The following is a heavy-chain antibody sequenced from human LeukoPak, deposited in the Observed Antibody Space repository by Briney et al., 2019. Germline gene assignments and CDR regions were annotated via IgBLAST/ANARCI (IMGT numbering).Heavy chain of an antibody. CDR2: MNVYNSDT. CDR1: GYILTSYG. V-gene: IGHV1-18*01. Sequence: ASVKVSCKASGYILTSYGISWVRQAPGQGLEWMGWMNVYNSDTNYAQKLQGRVTMTIDTSTSTAYMELTGLRSDDTAMYYCARGGLRYIDWLLSPAALDYWGQGTLVTVSS. J-gene: IGHJ4*02. D-gene: IGHD3-9*01. CDR3: ARGGLRYIDWLLSPAALDY.